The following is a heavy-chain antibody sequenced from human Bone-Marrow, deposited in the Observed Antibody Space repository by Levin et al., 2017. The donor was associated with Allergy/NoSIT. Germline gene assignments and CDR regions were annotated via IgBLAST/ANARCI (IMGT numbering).Heavy chain of an antibody. D-gene: IGHD3-10*01. CDR1: GGSFSGYY. Sequence: SETLSLTCAVYGGSFSGYYWSWIRQPPGKGLEWIGEINHSGSTNYNPSLKSRVTISVDTSKNQFPLKLSSVTAADTAVYYCARGWSVGWYGEDPIYYYGMDVWGQGTTVTVSS. CDR3: ARGWSVGWYGEDPIYYYGMDV. J-gene: IGHJ6*02. CDR2: INHSGST. V-gene: IGHV4-34*01.